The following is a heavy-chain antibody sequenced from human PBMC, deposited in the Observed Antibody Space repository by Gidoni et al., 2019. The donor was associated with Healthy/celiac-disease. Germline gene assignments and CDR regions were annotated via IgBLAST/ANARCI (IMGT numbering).Heavy chain of an antibody. J-gene: IGHJ6*03. Sequence: QVQLQQCGAGLLKPSATLSLTCAVYGGSFGASYSGWISHPPGKGLEWIGEINHSGRTNYNPSLKRRVTISVDTSKNQFYLKLSSVTAADTAVYYCAREGVYCSSTSCYALRGLHYYMDVWGKGTTVTVSS. CDR3: AREGVYCSSTSCYALRGLHYYMDV. CDR2: INHSGRT. CDR1: GGSFGASY. D-gene: IGHD2-2*01. V-gene: IGHV4-34*01.